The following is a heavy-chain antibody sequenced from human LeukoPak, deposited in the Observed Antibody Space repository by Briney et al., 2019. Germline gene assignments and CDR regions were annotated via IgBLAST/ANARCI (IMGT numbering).Heavy chain of an antibody. CDR3: TRHTDKYCSGAGCYVDNFYGMDV. Sequence: GGSLRLSCAASGLSFSGSAIHWVRQASGRGLEWLGRIRSKANSYVTVYAASVNGRFIISRDDSGNTAYLQMSSLQTEDTAVYYCTRHTDKYCSGAGCYVDNFYGMDVWGQGTTVTVSS. J-gene: IGHJ6*02. V-gene: IGHV3-73*01. D-gene: IGHD2-15*01. CDR1: GLSFSGSA. CDR2: IRSKANSYVT.